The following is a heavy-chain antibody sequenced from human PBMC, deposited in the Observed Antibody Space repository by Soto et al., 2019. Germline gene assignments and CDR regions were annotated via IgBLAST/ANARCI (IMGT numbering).Heavy chain of an antibody. J-gene: IGHJ4*02. D-gene: IGHD2-15*01. CDR3: ARDSGYCSGGSCYHYFAY. CDR1: GFTFSSYA. V-gene: IGHV3-30-3*01. CDR2: ISYDGSNK. Sequence: QVQLVESGGGVVQPGRSLRLSCAASGFTFSSYAMHWVRQAPGKGLEWVAVISYDGSNKYYADSVKGRFTISRDNSKNTLYLQMNSLRAEDTAVYYCARDSGYCSGGSCYHYFAYWGQGTLVTVSS.